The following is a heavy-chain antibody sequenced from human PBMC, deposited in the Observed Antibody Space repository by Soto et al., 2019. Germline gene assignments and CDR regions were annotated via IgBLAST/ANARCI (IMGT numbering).Heavy chain of an antibody. CDR2: ISSSSSTI. CDR3: ARDLVAGSYYYYGMDV. D-gene: IGHD6-19*01. J-gene: IGHJ6*02. Sequence: EVQLVESGGGLVQPGGSLRLSCAASGFTFSSYSMNWVRQAPGKGLEWVSYISSSSSTIYYADSVKGRFTISRDNAKNSLYLQMNSLRDEDTAVYYCARDLVAGSYYYYGMDVWGQGTTVTVSS. CDR1: GFTFSSYS. V-gene: IGHV3-48*02.